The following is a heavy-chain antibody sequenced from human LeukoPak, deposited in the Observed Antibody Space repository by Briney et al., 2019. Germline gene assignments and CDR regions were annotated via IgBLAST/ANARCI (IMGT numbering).Heavy chain of an antibody. D-gene: IGHD3-22*01. Sequence: PSETLSLTCTISGGFISSSSYCWGWIRQPPGKGLEWIGDIYYTGSTYYNASLKSRVSMSIDTSNNHFSLKLSSVTAADTALYYCARRRYYDSTGYLDWGQGTLVTVSP. CDR3: ARRRYYDSTGYLD. V-gene: IGHV4-39*02. J-gene: IGHJ1*01. CDR2: IYYTGST. CDR1: GGFISSSSYC.